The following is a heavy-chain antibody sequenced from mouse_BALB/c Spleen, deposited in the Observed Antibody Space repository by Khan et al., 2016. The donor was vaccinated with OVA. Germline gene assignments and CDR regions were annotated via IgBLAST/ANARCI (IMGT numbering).Heavy chain of an antibody. D-gene: IGHD1-1*01. J-gene: IGHJ4*01. V-gene: IGHV1S41*01. Sequence: DLVKPGASVKLSCKASGYTFTSYWINWIKQRHGQGLEWIGRIAPGSGSTNDNEMFKGKATLIVDTSSSTAYIQHSSLSSEDSAVYVYARENDYGRTYYSIDYWGQGTSVTVSS. CDR2: IAPGSGST. CDR1: GYTFTSYW. CDR3: ARENDYGRTYYSIDY.